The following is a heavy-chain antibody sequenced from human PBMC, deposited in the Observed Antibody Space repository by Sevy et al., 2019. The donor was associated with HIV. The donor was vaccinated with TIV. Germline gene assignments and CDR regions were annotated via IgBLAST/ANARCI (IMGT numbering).Heavy chain of an antibody. CDR2: ISYSGRT. Sequence: SETLSLTCTVSGGSISSLNYYWSWIRQHPGKGLEWIGYISYSGRTNDNPSLKSRITKSVDTSKNQFSLRLSSVTAADTAVYYCARANAYLTSDAFDIWGQGTMVTVSS. CDR1: GGSISSLNYY. J-gene: IGHJ3*02. CDR3: ARANAYLTSDAFDI. V-gene: IGHV4-31*03. D-gene: IGHD1-26*01.